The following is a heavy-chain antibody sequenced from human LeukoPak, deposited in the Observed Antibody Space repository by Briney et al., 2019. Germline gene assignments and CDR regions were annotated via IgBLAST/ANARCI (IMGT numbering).Heavy chain of an antibody. CDR3: AREYYYGSGSYYNGWFDP. V-gene: IGHV1-69*06. J-gene: IGHJ5*02. CDR1: GGTFSSYA. CDR2: IIPIFGTA. Sequence: SVKVSCKASGGTFSSYAISWVRQAPGQGLEWMGGIIPIFGTANYAQKFQGRVTITADKSTSTAYMELSSLRSDDTAVYYCAREYYYGSGSYYNGWFDPWGQGTLVTVSS. D-gene: IGHD3-10*01.